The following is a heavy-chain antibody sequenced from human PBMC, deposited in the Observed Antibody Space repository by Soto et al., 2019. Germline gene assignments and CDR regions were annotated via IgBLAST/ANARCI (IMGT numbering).Heavy chain of an antibody. CDR3: AKDPAGTMIGAYLGYSDF. CDR2: ISGSGGST. J-gene: IGHJ4*02. CDR1: GFTFSSYA. V-gene: IGHV3-23*01. D-gene: IGHD3-22*01. Sequence: RGSLRLSCAASGFTFSSYAMSWVRQAPGKGLEWVSAISGSGGSTYYADSVKGRFTISRDNSKNTLYLQMNSLRAEDTAVYYCAKDPAGTMIGAYLGYSDFSGQGSLVTGSS.